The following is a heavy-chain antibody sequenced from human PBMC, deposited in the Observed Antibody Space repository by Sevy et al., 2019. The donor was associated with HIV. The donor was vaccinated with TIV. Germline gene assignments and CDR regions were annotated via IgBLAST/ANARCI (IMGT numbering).Heavy chain of an antibody. CDR2: ISGSGGST. CDR1: GFTFSSYA. CDR3: AKDDIVVVVAANADY. D-gene: IGHD2-15*01. Sequence: GGYLRLSCAASGFTFSSYAMSWVRQAPGKGLEWVSAISGSGGSTYYADSVKGRFTISRDNSKNTLYLQMNSLRAEDTAVYYCAKDDIVVVVAANADYWGQGTLVTVSS. J-gene: IGHJ4*02. V-gene: IGHV3-23*01.